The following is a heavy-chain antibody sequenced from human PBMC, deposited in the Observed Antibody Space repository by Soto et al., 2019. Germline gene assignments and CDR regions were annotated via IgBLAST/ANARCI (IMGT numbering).Heavy chain of an antibody. CDR2: TSTGGGTI. Sequence: PGGSLRLSCAASGFTFSSYNMNWVRQAPGKGLEWVSYTSTGGGTIYYADSVKGRFTISRDNAKNSLYLQMNGLKTDDTAVYYCLKGSGWSWGQGTLVTVSS. J-gene: IGHJ4*02. D-gene: IGHD6-19*01. CDR3: LKGSGWS. CDR1: GFTFSSYN. V-gene: IGHV3-48*01.